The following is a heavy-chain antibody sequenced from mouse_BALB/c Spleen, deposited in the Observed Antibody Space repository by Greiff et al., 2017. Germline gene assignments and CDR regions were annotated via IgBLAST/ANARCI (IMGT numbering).Heavy chain of an antibody. Sequence: QVQLQQSGAELAKPGASVKMSCKASGYTFTSYWMHWVKQRPGQGLEWIGYINPSTGYTEYNQKFKDKATLTADKSSSTAYMQLSSLTSEDSAVYYCASSLLRLLYYAMDYWGQGTSVTVSS. J-gene: IGHJ4*01. CDR1: GYTFTSYW. CDR3: ASSLLRLLYYAMDY. CDR2: INPSTGYT. V-gene: IGHV1-7*01. D-gene: IGHD1-2*01.